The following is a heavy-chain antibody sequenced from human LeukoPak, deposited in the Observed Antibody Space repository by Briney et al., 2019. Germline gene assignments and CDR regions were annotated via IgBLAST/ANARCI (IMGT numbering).Heavy chain of an antibody. Sequence: PGGSLRLSCAAPGFTFSDYYMSWLRQAPGKGLEWVSYISSSGSTIYYADSVKGRFTISRDNAKNSLYLQMNSLRAEDTAVYYCARDPRARRYFDYWGQGTLVTVSS. J-gene: IGHJ4*02. V-gene: IGHV3-11*01. CDR3: ARDPRARRYFDY. CDR1: GFTFSDYY. CDR2: ISSSGSTI.